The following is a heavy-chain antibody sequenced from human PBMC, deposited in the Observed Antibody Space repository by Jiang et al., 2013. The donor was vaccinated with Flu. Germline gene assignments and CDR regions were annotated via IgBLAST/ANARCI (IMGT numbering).Heavy chain of an antibody. CDR1: GDSVSSNSAG. CDR2: TYYRSKWYT. V-gene: IGHV6-1*01. D-gene: IGHD6-19*01. Sequence: QTLSLTCAISGDSVSSNSAGWNWIRQSPSRGLEWLGRTYYRSKWYTDYAVSVKSRITIIPDTSKNQLSLQLNSVTPEDTAVYYCTRALMTSGLYSHWGQGTLVTVSS. J-gene: IGHJ4*02. CDR3: TRALMTSGLYSH.